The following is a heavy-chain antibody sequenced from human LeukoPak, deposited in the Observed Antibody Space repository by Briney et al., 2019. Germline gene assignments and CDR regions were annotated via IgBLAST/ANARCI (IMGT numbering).Heavy chain of an antibody. V-gene: IGHV4-61*01. J-gene: IGHJ6*03. CDR1: GGSISGGSDY. CDR2: IYYSGST. Sequence: PSQTLSLTCTVSGGSISGGSDYWSWIRQPPGKGLEWIGYIYYSGSTNYNPSLKSRVTISVDTSKNQFSLKLSSVTAADTAVYYCARVGWVGSRHYYMDVWGKGTTVTVSS. D-gene: IGHD6-13*01. CDR3: ARVGWVGSRHYYMDV.